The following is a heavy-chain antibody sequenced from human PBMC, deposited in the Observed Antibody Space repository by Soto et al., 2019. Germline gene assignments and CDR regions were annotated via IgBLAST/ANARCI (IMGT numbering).Heavy chain of an antibody. D-gene: IGHD5-18*01. Sequence: EVQLVESGGGLVQPGGSLRLSCAASGFTFSSYSMNWVRQAPGKGLEWVSYISSSSSTIYYADSVKGRFTISRDNVKNSLSLQMNSLRDEDTAVYYCARVSTAMVTLYDGYWGQGNLVPVSS. J-gene: IGHJ4*02. V-gene: IGHV3-48*02. CDR3: ARVSTAMVTLYDGY. CDR1: GFTFSSYS. CDR2: ISSSSSTI.